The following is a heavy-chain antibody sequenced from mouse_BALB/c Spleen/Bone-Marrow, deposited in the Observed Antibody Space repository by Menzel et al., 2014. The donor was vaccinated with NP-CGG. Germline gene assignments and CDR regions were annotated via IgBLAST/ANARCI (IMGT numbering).Heavy chain of an antibody. J-gene: IGHJ4*01. CDR1: GFTFSSYG. CDR3: ARLGNDDAMDY. Sequence: EVQLQQSGGGLVQPGGSLKLSCAASGFTFSSYGMSWVRQTPDKRLELVATINSNGGSTYYPDTVKGRFTISRDNAKNTLYLQMSSLKSEDTALYYCARLGNDDAMDYWGQGTSVTVSS. D-gene: IGHD2-12*01. V-gene: IGHV5-6-3*01. CDR2: INSNGGST.